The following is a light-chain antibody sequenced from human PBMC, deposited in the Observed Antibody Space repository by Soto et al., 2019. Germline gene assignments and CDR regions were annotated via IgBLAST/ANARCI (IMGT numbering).Light chain of an antibody. J-gene: IGLJ1*01. Sequence: QSVLTQPASVSGSPGQSITISCTGTSSGIRDYNYVSWYQQLPGNPPKLIMYEVSNRPSGISNRFSGSKSGNTASLTISGLQAEDEADYYCSSKSPDFFGTGTKVTVL. CDR2: EVS. V-gene: IGLV2-14*01. CDR1: SSGIRDYNY. CDR3: SSKSPDF.